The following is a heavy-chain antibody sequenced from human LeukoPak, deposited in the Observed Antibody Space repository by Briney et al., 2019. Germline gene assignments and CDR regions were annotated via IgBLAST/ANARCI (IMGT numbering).Heavy chain of an antibody. V-gene: IGHV3-33*01. CDR1: XFSFSNHG. D-gene: IGHD3-10*01. CDR3: ARDSYQDYYGRFDP. J-gene: IGHJ5*02. Sequence: PLRLXCAASXFSFSNHGMHWVRQAPGKRLEWVAVIWDDGNNKRYANSVNGRFTISRDNSENTLYLQMNGLTAEDTAMYYCARDSYQDYYGRFDPWGQGTLVIVSS. CDR2: IWDDGNNK.